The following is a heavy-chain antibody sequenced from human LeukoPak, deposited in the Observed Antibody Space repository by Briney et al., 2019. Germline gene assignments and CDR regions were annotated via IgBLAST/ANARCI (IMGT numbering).Heavy chain of an antibody. V-gene: IGHV4-59*01. CDR2: IYDSETT. CDR1: GDSISGYY. D-gene: IGHD6-25*01. Sequence: KASETLSLTCTVSGDSISGYYWSWIRQPPGKGLEWIGYIYDSETTNHNPSLKSRVTISVDTSKNQFSLKLSSVTAADTAVYYCASSVRLRPIDYWGQGTLVTVSS. J-gene: IGHJ4*02. CDR3: ASSVRLRPIDY.